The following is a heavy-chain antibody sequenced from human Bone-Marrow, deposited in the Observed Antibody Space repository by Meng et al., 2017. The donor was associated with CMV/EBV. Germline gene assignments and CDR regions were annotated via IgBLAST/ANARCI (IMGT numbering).Heavy chain of an antibody. V-gene: IGHV3-30-3*01. CDR1: GFTFSSYA. J-gene: IGHJ4*02. CDR2: ISYDGSSK. CDR3: ARDAGAEPDPFFDS. Sequence: QWELGGVGGGVDQPGRSLGLSCAASGFTFSSYAMHWVRQAPGKGLEWVAVISYDGSSKYYADSVKGRFTISRDNSKNTLYLQMNSLRAEDTAVYYCARDAGAEPDPFFDSWGQGILVTVSS. D-gene: IGHD1-14*01.